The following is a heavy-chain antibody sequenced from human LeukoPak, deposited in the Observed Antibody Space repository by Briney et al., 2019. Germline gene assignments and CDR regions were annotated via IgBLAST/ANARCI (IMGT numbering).Heavy chain of an antibody. CDR1: GYSISSGYY. CDR2: IYHSGST. Sequence: PSETLSLTCAVSGYSISSGYYWGWIRQPPGKGLEWIGSIYHSGSTYYNPSLKSRVTISVDTSKNQFSLKLSSVTAADTAVYYCARGHNWGESGFDYWGQGTLVTVSS. V-gene: IGHV4-38-2*01. D-gene: IGHD1-1*01. CDR3: ARGHNWGESGFDY. J-gene: IGHJ4*02.